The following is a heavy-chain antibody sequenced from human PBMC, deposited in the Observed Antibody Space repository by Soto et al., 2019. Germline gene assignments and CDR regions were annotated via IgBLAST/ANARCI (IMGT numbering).Heavy chain of an antibody. D-gene: IGHD3-16*01. CDR3: ARAYEGDYFDY. Sequence: QVQLVESGGGVVQPGRSLRLSCAASGFTFSSYAMHWVRQAPGKGLEWVAVISYDGSNKYYADSVKGRFTISRDNSKNPMYLQMNRLRAGDTAVYYCARAYEGDYFDYWGQGTLVTVSS. J-gene: IGHJ4*02. V-gene: IGHV3-30-3*01. CDR1: GFTFSSYA. CDR2: ISYDGSNK.